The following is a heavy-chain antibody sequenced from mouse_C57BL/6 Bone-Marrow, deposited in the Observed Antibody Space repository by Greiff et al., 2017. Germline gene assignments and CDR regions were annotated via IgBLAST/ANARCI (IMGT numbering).Heavy chain of an antibody. CDR1: GYTFTSYW. Sequence: QVQLKQPGAELVKPGASVKMSCKASGYTFTSYWITWVKQRPGQGLEWIGDIYPGSGSTNYNEKFKSKATLTVDTSSSTAYMQLSSLTSDDSAVYYCARPYYSNYSYFDVWGTGTTVTVSS. V-gene: IGHV1-55*01. D-gene: IGHD2-5*01. CDR2: IYPGSGST. J-gene: IGHJ1*03. CDR3: ARPYYSNYSYFDV.